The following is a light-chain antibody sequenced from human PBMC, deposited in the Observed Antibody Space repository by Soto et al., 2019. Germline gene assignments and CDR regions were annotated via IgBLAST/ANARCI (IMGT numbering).Light chain of an antibody. CDR2: AAS. CDR1: HGISNG. J-gene: IGKJ1*01. CDR3: QQYYSYPRT. Sequence: DIQVTQCPSSLSASVGDRVTITCRASHGISNGSSWYQQKPGQAPTLLIYAASTLQSGVPSRFSGSGSGTDFTLTISCLQSEDFAPYYCQQYYSYPRTFGQGTKVDIK. V-gene: IGKV1-17*01.